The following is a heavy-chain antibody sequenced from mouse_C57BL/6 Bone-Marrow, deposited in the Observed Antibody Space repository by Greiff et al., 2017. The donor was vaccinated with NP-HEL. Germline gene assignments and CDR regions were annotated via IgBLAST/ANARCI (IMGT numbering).Heavy chain of an antibody. Sequence: EVQLVESGGGLVKPGGSLKLSCAASGFTFSSYAMSWVRQTPEKRLEWVATISDGGSYTYYPDNVKGRFTISRDNAKNNLYLQMSHLKSEDTAMYYCASGGYWGQGTTLTVSS. CDR1: GFTFSSYA. CDR3: ASGGY. V-gene: IGHV5-4*01. J-gene: IGHJ2*01. CDR2: ISDGGSYT.